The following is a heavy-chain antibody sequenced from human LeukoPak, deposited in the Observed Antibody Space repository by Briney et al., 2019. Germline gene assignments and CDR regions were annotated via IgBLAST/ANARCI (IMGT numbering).Heavy chain of an antibody. Sequence: ASVKVSCKASGGTFSSYAISWVRQAPGQGLEWMGWINPNSGGTNYAQKFQGRVTMTRDTSISTAYMELSRLRSDDTAVYYCARDPSSGWYYFDYWGQGTLVTVSS. CDR2: INPNSGGT. CDR3: ARDPSSGWYYFDY. J-gene: IGHJ4*02. D-gene: IGHD6-19*01. V-gene: IGHV1-2*02. CDR1: GGTFSSYA.